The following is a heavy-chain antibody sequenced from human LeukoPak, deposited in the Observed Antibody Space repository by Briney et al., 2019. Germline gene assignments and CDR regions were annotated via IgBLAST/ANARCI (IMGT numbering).Heavy chain of an antibody. CDR2: IKQDGSEK. V-gene: IGHV3-7*01. Sequence: PGGSLRLSCAASGFTFSDYYMSWIRQAPGKGLEWVANIKQDGSEKNYVDSVKGRFTISRGNAENSLFLQMNSLRVEDTAVYYCAREWQGGIAAAGTRIEGDYWGQGTLVAVSS. CDR3: AREWQGGIAAAGTRIEGDY. J-gene: IGHJ4*02. CDR1: GFTFSDYY. D-gene: IGHD6-13*01.